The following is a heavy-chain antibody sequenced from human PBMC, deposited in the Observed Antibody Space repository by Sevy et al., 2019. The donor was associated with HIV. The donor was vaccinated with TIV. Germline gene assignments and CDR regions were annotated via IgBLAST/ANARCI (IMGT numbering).Heavy chain of an antibody. J-gene: IGHJ5*02. Sequence: ASVKVSCKASGYTFTSYGISWVRQAPGQGLEWMGWISAYNGNTNYAQKLQGRVTMTTDTSTSTAYMELRSLRSDDTAVYYCVRVALYCGGDCYSGWFDPWGQGTLVTVSS. D-gene: IGHD2-21*02. CDR1: GYTFTSYG. CDR3: VRVALYCGGDCYSGWFDP. V-gene: IGHV1-18*04. CDR2: ISAYNGNT.